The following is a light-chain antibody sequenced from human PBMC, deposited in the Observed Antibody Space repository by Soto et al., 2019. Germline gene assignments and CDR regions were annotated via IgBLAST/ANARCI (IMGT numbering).Light chain of an antibody. J-gene: IGKJ1*01. CDR1: QSVSSSY. CDR2: DAS. Sequence: ESVLTPSPGTLSLSPGERATLSCRASQSVSSSYLAWYQQKPGQAPRLLIYDASNRATGIPDRFSGSGSGTDFTLIISRLEPEDFAVYYCQQYGRSPWTFGQGTKVDIK. CDR3: QQYGRSPWT. V-gene: IGKV3-20*01.